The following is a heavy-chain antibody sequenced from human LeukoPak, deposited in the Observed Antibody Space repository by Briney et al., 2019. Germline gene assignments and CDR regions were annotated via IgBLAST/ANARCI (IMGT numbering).Heavy chain of an antibody. D-gene: IGHD1-26*01. CDR3: ARAIVGATTCYFDY. CDR1: GFTFSSYW. Sequence: GGSLRLSCAASGFTFSSYWMSWVRQAPGKGLEWVANIKQDGSEKYYVDSVKGRFTISRDNAKNSLYLQMNSLRVEDTAVYYCARAIVGATTCYFDYWGQGTLVTVSS. CDR2: IKQDGSEK. V-gene: IGHV3-7*01. J-gene: IGHJ4*02.